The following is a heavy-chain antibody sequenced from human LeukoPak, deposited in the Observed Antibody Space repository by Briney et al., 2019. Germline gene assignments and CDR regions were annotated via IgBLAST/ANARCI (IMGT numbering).Heavy chain of an antibody. CDR2: IKQDGSEK. Sequence: PGGSLRLSCAASGFTFSSYWMSWVRQAPGKGLEWVANIKQDGSEKYYVDSVKGRFTISRDNAKNSLYLQMNSLRAEDTAVYYCARDPRPQGAYYYYYMDVWGKGTTVTISS. CDR3: ARDPRPQGAYYYYYMDV. D-gene: IGHD3-16*01. CDR1: GFTFSSYW. J-gene: IGHJ6*03. V-gene: IGHV3-7*01.